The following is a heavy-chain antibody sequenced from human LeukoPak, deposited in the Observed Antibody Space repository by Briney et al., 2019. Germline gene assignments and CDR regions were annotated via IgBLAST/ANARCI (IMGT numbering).Heavy chain of an antibody. J-gene: IGHJ5*02. Sequence: TGGSLRLSCAASGFAISSYWMSWVRQAPGKGLVWVARVKYDGTVTTYADFVKGRFTIPKDSAKNTLYLQMNSLRAEDTGVYYCVKSDWFDPWGQGTLVTVSS. CDR2: VKYDGTVT. CDR3: VKSDWFDP. CDR1: GFAISSYW. V-gene: IGHV3-74*01.